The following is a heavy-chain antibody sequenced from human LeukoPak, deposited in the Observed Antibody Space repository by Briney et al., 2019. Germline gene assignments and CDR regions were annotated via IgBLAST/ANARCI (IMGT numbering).Heavy chain of an antibody. V-gene: IGHV3-21*03. D-gene: IGHD2-8*02. CDR2: VSGTSKYI. CDR3: AREVLTSVIGFDS. Sequence: GGSLRLSCGASGFTFSYYTMNWVRQAPGKGLEWVSSVSGTSKYIYYADAMKGRFTISRDNAKNSLYLQMNNVRADDTAVYYCAREVLTSVIGFDSWGQGTLVTVSS. J-gene: IGHJ5*01. CDR1: GFTFSYYT.